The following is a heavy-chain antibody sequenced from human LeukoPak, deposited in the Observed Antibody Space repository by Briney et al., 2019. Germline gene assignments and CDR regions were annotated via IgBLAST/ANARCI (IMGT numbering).Heavy chain of an antibody. V-gene: IGHV4-39*01. J-gene: IGHJ4*02. CDR1: GGSISSSSYY. CDR2: IYYSGST. Sequence: PSETLSLTCTAAGGSISSSSYYWGWIRQPPGKGLEWIGSIYYSGSTYYNPSLKSRVTISVDTSKNQFSLKLSSVTAADTAVYCCATPFTMVRGVPFDYWGQGTLVTVSS. D-gene: IGHD3-10*01. CDR3: ATPFTMVRGVPFDY.